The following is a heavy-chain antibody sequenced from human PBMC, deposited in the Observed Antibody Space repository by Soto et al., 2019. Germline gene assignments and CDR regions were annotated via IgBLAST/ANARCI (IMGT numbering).Heavy chain of an antibody. D-gene: IGHD3-22*01. Sequence: QVQLVQSGAEVKKPGSSVKVSCKASGGTFSSYAISWVRQAPGQGLEWMGGIIPIFGTANYAQKFQGRVTITADESTSTAYMELSSLRSEDTAVYYCARGTYYYDSSGYYPDAFDIWCQGTMVTVSS. J-gene: IGHJ3*02. CDR3: ARGTYYYDSSGYYPDAFDI. V-gene: IGHV1-69*01. CDR2: IIPIFGTA. CDR1: GGTFSSYA.